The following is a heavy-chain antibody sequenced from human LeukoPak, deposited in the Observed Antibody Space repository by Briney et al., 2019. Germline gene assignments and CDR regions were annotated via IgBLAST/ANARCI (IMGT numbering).Heavy chain of an antibody. CDR3: ARDGRPFDI. CDR2: ISSSSSTL. CDR1: GFTFSTYG. J-gene: IGHJ3*02. V-gene: IGHV3-48*02. Sequence: QPERSLRLSCVVSGFTFSTYGMHWVRQAPGEGLEWVAYISSSSSTLHYADPVKGRFTISRDNANNSLYLQMNSLRDEDTAVYYCARDGRPFDIWGQGTMVTVSS.